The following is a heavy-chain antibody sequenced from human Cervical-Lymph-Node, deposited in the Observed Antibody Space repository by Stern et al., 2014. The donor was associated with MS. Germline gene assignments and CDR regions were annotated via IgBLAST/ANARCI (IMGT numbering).Heavy chain of an antibody. V-gene: IGHV1-18*01. CDR3: ARGLLGSENAFDI. CDR1: GYTFTSYG. CDR2: IGTCNGNT. J-gene: IGHJ3*02. D-gene: IGHD2-15*01. Sequence: VQLVESGAEVKKPGASVKLSCKASGYTFTSYGISWVRQAPGQGLEWMAWIGTCNGNTNYAQQLQGRVSMTTDTSTSTAYMELRSLRSDDAAVYYCARGLLGSENAFDIWGQGTMVTVSA.